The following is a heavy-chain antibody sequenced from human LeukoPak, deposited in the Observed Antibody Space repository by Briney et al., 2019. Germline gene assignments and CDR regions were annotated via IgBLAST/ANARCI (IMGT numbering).Heavy chain of an antibody. J-gene: IGHJ4*02. CDR2: ISYDGSNK. D-gene: IGHD4-17*01. CDR3: ARETGSAVGSTDFDY. CDR1: GFTFSSYA. Sequence: GGSLRLSCAASGFTFSSYAIHWVRQAPGKGLEWVAVISYDGSNKYYADSVKGRFTISGDNSKNTLHLQMNSLRAEDTAVYYCARETGSAVGSTDFDYWGQGTLVTVSS. V-gene: IGHV3-30-3*01.